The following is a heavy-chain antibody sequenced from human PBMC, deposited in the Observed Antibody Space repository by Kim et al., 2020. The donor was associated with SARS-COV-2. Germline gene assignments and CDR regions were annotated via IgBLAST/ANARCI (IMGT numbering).Heavy chain of an antibody. CDR1: GYSFTNHA. Sequence: ASGKVSCRGSGYSFTNHASNWVRQAPGQGLEWMGWIDTSTGTPTYAQGFTGRFVFSLDTSVTTAYLQITSLKTEDTALYFCARDHCTNTSCFDPWGKGTLITVSS. D-gene: IGHD2-8*01. J-gene: IGHJ5*02. CDR3: ARDHCTNTSCFDP. V-gene: IGHV7-4-1*02. CDR2: IDTSTGTP.